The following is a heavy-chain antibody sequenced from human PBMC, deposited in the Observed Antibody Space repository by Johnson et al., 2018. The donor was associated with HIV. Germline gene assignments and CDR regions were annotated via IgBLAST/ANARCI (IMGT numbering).Heavy chain of an antibody. D-gene: IGHD6-13*01. CDR2: IKSKTDGGTT. Sequence: VQLVESGGGVVQPGRSLRLSCAASGFTFSNAWMSWVRQAPGKGLEWVGRIKSKTDGGTTDYAAPVKGRITILRDDSKNTLYLQLNSLKTEDSAVYYCTTDTSLFSSSSDSDAFDIWGQGTMVTVSS. J-gene: IGHJ3*02. V-gene: IGHV3-15*01. CDR1: GFTFSNAW. CDR3: TTDTSLFSSSSDSDAFDI.